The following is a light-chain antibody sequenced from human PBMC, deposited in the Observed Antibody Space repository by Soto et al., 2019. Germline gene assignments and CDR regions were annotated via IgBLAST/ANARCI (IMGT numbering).Light chain of an antibody. J-gene: IGKJ2*01. CDR1: QSVSSRN. CDR2: VAS. Sequence: IVLTQSPGTLSLSPGDRATLSCRASQSVSSRNLAWYQQKPGQAPRLLIFVASNRATGIPDRFTGSGSGTDFTLTISRLEPEDFAVYYCQQYGSSPFTFGQGTKVEIK. V-gene: IGKV3-20*01. CDR3: QQYGSSPFT.